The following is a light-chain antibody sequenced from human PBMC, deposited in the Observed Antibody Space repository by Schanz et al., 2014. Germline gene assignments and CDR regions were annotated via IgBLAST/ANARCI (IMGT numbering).Light chain of an antibody. Sequence: QSALTQPASVSGSPGQSITISCTGTSSDVGSYKLVSWYQQHPGKAPKLMIYEVSKRPSGVPDRFSGSKSGNTASLTVSGLQAEDEADYYCSSYAGTNRVVFGGGTKLTVL. J-gene: IGLJ2*01. CDR3: SSYAGTNRVV. V-gene: IGLV2-14*02. CDR2: EVS. CDR1: SSDVGSYKL.